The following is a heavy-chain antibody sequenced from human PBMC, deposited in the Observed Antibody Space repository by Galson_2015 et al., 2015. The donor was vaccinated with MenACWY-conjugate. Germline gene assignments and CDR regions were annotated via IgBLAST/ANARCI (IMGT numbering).Heavy chain of an antibody. CDR3: AREAPQYDP. V-gene: IGHV6-1*01. Sequence: CAISGDSVSSNSAAWNWIRQSPSRGLEWLGRTYCKSKCYSDYAVSVKGRITISPDTSKNQISLQLNSVTPEDSAVYYCAREAPQYDPWGPGTLVTVSS. CDR2: TYCKSKCYS. D-gene: IGHD4-11*01. CDR1: GDSVSSNSAA. J-gene: IGHJ5*02.